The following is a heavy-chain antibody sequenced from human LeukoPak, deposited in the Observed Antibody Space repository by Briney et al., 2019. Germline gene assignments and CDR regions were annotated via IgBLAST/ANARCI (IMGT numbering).Heavy chain of an antibody. D-gene: IGHD4/OR15-4a*01. J-gene: IGHJ4*02. V-gene: IGHV3-23*01. Sequence: GGSLRLSCAASGFIFSSYALSWVRQAPGKGLEWVSATSGNGAKTYYADSVKGRFTISRDNSKNMVYLQMNSLRADDTAVYYCAKTAVVITFRFDDWGQGALVTVSS. CDR1: GFIFSSYA. CDR2: TSGNGAKT. CDR3: AKTAVVITFRFDD.